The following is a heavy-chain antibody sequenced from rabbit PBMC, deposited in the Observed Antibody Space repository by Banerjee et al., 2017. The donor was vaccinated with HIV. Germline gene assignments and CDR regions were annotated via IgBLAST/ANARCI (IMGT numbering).Heavy chain of an antibody. CDR1: GFDFSSYW. D-gene: IGHD6-1*01. Sequence: QEQLVESGGGLVQPGGSLKLSCKASGFDFSSYWMSWVRQAPGKGLEWIACIYAGGSGSTYYASWAKGRFTISKTSSTTVTLQMTSLTAADTATYFCARAPNYAGYAGYGYATAFDPWGQGTLVTVS. CDR2: IYAGGSGST. V-gene: IGHV1S45*01. J-gene: IGHJ2*01. CDR3: ARAPNYAGYAGYGYATAFDP.